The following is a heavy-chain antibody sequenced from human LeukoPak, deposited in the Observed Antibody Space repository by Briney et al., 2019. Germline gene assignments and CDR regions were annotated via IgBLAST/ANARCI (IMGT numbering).Heavy chain of an antibody. D-gene: IGHD3-22*01. J-gene: IGHJ4*02. Sequence: SETLSLTCTVSVDSISSSSYYCGWIRQPPGKGLEWNGSIHYSGSTYYNPSLKSRVTISVDTSKDQFSLKLSSVTAADTAVYYCARPYDSSGYWDYWGQGTLVTAS. CDR3: ARPYDSSGYWDY. V-gene: IGHV4-39*01. CDR1: VDSISSSSYY. CDR2: IHYSGST.